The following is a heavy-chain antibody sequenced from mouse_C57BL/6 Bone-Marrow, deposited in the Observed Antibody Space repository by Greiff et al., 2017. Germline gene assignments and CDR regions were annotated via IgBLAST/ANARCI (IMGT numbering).Heavy chain of an antibody. CDR1: GYTFTNYW. V-gene: IGHV1-63*01. D-gene: IGHD2-4*01. CDR2: IYPGGGYT. Sequence: QVQLQQSGAELVRPGTSVKMSCKASGYTFTNYWIGWAKQRPGHGLEWIGDIYPGGGYTNYNEKFKGKATLTADKSSSTAYMQFSSLTSEDSAIYYCARGNYDYDPRAMDYWGQGTSVTVAS. J-gene: IGHJ4*01. CDR3: ARGNYDYDPRAMDY.